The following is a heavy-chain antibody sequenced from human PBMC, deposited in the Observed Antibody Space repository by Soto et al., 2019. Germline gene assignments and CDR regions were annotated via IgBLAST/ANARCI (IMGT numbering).Heavy chain of an antibody. CDR1: GFTFSSYG. V-gene: IGHV3-30*18. Sequence: GGSLRLSCAASGFTFSSYGMHWVRQAPGKGLEWVAVISYDGSNKYYADSVKGRFTISRDNSKNTLYLQMNSLRAEDTAVYYCAKARGSFYSNPYYYYYGMDVWGQGTTVTVSS. D-gene: IGHD3-10*01. CDR2: ISYDGSNK. J-gene: IGHJ6*02. CDR3: AKARGSFYSNPYYYYYGMDV.